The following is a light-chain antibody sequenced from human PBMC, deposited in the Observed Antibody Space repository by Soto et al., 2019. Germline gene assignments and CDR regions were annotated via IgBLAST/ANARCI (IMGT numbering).Light chain of an antibody. V-gene: IGLV2-14*03. CDR2: DVN. Sequence: QSVLTQPASVSGSPGQSITISCTGSSSDVGGYNFVSWYQQLSGKVPKLLIYDVNIRPSGISHRFSGSKSGNTASLTISGLQAEDEGDYYCSSYTTTTTPYVFGTGTKVTVL. J-gene: IGLJ1*01. CDR3: SSYTTTTTPYV. CDR1: SSDVGGYNF.